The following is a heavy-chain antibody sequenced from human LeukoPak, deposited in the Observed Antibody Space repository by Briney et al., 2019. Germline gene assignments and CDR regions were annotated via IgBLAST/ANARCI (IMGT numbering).Heavy chain of an antibody. CDR1: GYTFTSYY. V-gene: IGHV1-46*01. D-gene: IGHD3-9*01. CDR2: INPSGGST. J-gene: IGHJ2*01. CDR3: ARVNILTGPYWYFDL. Sequence: GASVKVSCKASGYTFTSYYMHWLRQAPGQGLEWMGIINPSGGSTSYAQKFQGRVTMTRDTSTSTVYMELSSLRSEDTAVYYCARVNILTGPYWYFDLWGRGTLVTVSS.